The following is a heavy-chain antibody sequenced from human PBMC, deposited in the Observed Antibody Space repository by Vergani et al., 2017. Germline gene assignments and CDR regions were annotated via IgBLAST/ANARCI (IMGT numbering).Heavy chain of an antibody. CDR3: ARVDGGWGYFDY. CDR2: IYSGGST. Sequence: EVQLVESGGGLVQPGGSLRLSCAASGFTVSSNYMSWVRQAPGKGLEWVSVIYSGGSTYYADSVKGRFTISRDNSKNKLSLQMNSLRAEDTAVYYCARVDGGWGYFDYWGQGTLVTVSS. D-gene: IGHD6-19*01. V-gene: IGHV3-66*02. J-gene: IGHJ4*02. CDR1: GFTVSSNY.